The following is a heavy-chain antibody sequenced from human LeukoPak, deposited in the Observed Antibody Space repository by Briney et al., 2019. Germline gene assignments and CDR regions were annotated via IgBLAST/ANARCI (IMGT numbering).Heavy chain of an antibody. CDR2: IYPGDSDT. V-gene: IGHV5-51*01. J-gene: IGHJ6*03. CDR1: GYSFTSYW. CDR3: ARHVCCSTSCYKDYYYYYMDV. D-gene: IGHD2-2*01. Sequence: GESLKISCKGSGYSFTSYWIGWVRQMPGKGLEWMGIIYPGDSDTRYSPSFQGQVTISADKSISTAYLQWSSLKASDTAMYYCARHVCCSTSCYKDYYYYYMDVWGKGTTVTVSS.